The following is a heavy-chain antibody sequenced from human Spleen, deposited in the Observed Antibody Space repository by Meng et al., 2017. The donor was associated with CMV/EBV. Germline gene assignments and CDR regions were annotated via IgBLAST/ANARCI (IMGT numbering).Heavy chain of an antibody. D-gene: IGHD1-26*01. CDR2: IYPGDSDT. Sequence: GGSLRLSCKSSGYSFTNYWIAWVRQMPGKGLEWMGIIYPGDSDTRYSPSFQGQVTISADKSIRTAYLQWSSLKASDTATYYCARHRGSKEEQGMDVWGQGTTVTVSS. V-gene: IGHV5-51*01. J-gene: IGHJ6*02. CDR3: ARHRGSKEEQGMDV. CDR1: GYSFTNYW.